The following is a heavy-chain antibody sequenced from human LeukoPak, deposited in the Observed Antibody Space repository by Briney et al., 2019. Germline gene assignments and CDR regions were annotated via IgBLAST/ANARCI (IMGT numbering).Heavy chain of an antibody. CDR2: IYYSGST. CDR1: GGSVSSGGYS. D-gene: IGHD6-19*01. V-gene: IGHV4-30-4*07. Sequence: SQTLSLTCAVSGGSVSSGGYSWSWIRQPPGKGLEWIGYIYYSGSTNYNPSLKSRVTISVDTSKNQFSLKLSSVTAADTAVYYCARSDISGWSYWYFDLWGRGTLVTVSS. CDR3: ARSDISGWSYWYFDL. J-gene: IGHJ2*01.